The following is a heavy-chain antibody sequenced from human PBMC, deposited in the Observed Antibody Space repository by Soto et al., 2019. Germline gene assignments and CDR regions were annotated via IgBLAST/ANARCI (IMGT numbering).Heavy chain of an antibody. D-gene: IGHD3-9*01. CDR1: GYTFSSYA. J-gene: IGHJ4*02. CDR2: INAGYGNT. CDR3: AILPHDIYEYDY. V-gene: IGHV1-3*01. Sequence: ASVKVSCKASGYTFSSYAMHWVRQAPGQRLEWMGWINAGYGNTKSSQKFQDRVTISRDTSARTVYMELRSLRSDDTAIYYCAILPHDIYEYDYWGQGTPVTVSS.